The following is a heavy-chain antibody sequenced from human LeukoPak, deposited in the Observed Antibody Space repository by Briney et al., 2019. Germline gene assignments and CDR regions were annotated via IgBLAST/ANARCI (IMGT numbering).Heavy chain of an antibody. CDR3: AKRGVVIRVILVGFHKEAYYFDS. D-gene: IGHD3-22*01. CDR1: GITLSNYG. V-gene: IGHV3-23*01. Sequence: PGGSLRLSCAVSGITLSNYGMSWVRQAPGKGLEWVAGISDSGGRTNYADSVKGRFTISRDNPKITLYLQMNSLRAEDTAVYFCAKRGVVIRVILVGFHKEAYYFDSWGQGALVTVSS. CDR2: ISDSGGRT. J-gene: IGHJ4*02.